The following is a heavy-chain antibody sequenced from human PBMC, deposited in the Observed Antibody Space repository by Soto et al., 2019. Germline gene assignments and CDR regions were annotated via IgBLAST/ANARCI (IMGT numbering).Heavy chain of an antibody. V-gene: IGHV1-8*01. D-gene: IGHD3-10*01. CDR2: MNPNSGNT. CDR1: GYTFTSYD. CDR3: ASPRRGSYYYGMGV. J-gene: IGHJ6*02. Sequence: QVQLVQSGAEVKKPGASVKVSCKASGYTFTSYDINWVRQATGQGLEWMGWMNPNSGNTGYAQKFQGRVPMTRNTSISTAYREPGRVRSEDTAVYYCASPRRGSYYYGMGVWGQGPGVTGSS.